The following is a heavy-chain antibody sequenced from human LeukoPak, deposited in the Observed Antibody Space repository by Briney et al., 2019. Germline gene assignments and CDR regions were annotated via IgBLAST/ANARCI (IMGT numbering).Heavy chain of an antibody. D-gene: IGHD3-3*01. J-gene: IGHJ6*02. CDR2: ISYDGSNK. Sequence: GRSLRLSCAASGFTFSSYAMHWVRQAPGKGLEWVAVISYDGSNKYYADSVKGRFTISRDNSKNTLYLQMNSLRAEDTAVYYCARELALRFLERLSPGYYYGMDVWGQGTTVTVSS. V-gene: IGHV3-30*04. CDR1: GFTFSSYA. CDR3: ARELALRFLERLSPGYYYGMDV.